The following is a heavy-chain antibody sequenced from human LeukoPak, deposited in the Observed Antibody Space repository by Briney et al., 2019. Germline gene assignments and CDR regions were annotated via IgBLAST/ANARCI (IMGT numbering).Heavy chain of an antibody. J-gene: IGHJ6*02. D-gene: IGHD5-18*01. CDR1: GGSISSYY. Sequence: SETLSLTCTVSGGSISSYYWSWIRQPPGKGLEWIGYIYYSGSTNSTPSLKSRVTISVDTSKNQFSLKLSSVTAADPAVYYCARGWDTGYGYYGMDVWGQGTTVTVSS. CDR3: ARGWDTGYGYYGMDV. V-gene: IGHV4-59*01. CDR2: IYYSGST.